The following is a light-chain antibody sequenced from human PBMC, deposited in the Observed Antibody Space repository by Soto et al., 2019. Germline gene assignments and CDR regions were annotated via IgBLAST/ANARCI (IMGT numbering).Light chain of an antibody. J-gene: IGLJ2*01. CDR2: EVS. Sequence: QSALTQPHSASGSPGQSVTISCTGTSSDVGGYNYVSWYQQHPGKAPKLMIYEVSKRPSGVPDRFSGSKSGNTASLTVSGLQAEDEADYYCSSYAGSNVVFGGGTKLTVL. CDR3: SSYAGSNVV. V-gene: IGLV2-8*01. CDR1: SSDVGGYNY.